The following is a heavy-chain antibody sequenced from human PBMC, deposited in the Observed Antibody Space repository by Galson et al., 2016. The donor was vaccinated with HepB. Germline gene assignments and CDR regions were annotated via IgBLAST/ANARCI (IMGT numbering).Heavy chain of an antibody. CDR1: GFTFSDYY. V-gene: IGHV3-11*03. J-gene: IGHJ4*02. Sequence: SLRLSCAASGFTFSDYYMTWIRQAPGKGLEWVSCISSGSSIINYGDSVQGRITISRDNSRNTLYLQMSSLRADDTALYYCSTIRELDSYSGGICHSQFDYWGQGTLVTVSS. D-gene: IGHD2-15*01. CDR3: STIRELDSYSGGICHSQFDY. CDR2: ISSGSSII.